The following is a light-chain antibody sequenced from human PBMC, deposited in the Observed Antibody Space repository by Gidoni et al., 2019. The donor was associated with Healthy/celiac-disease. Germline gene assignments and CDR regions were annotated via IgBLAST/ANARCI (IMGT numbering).Light chain of an antibody. Sequence: DIQMTQSPSSLSASVGDRVTITCQASQDISNDLNWYQQKPGKAPKLLIYDASNLETGVPSRFSGSGSVTDFTFTISSLQPEDIATYYCQQYDNXPITFXXXTRLEIK. V-gene: IGKV1-33*01. CDR2: DAS. CDR3: QQYDNXPIT. CDR1: QDISND. J-gene: IGKJ5*01.